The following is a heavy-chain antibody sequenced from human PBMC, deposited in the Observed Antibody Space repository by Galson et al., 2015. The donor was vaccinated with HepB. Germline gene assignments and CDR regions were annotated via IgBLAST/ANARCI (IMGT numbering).Heavy chain of an antibody. D-gene: IGHD3-22*01. V-gene: IGHV3-7*03. Sequence: FLRLSCAASGFTFSDYWMTWDRQAPGKGLEWVANIKQDGSQKYHVDSVKGRFTISRDNAKNSLYLQMNSLRAEDTAVYYCAREMQHIDYYDSSGYYNYWGQGTLVTVSS. CDR3: AREMQHIDYYDSSGYYNY. CDR2: IKQDGSQK. CDR1: GFTFSDYW. J-gene: IGHJ4*02.